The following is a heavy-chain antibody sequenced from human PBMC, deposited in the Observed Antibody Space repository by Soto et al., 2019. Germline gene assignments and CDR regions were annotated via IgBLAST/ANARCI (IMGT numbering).Heavy chain of an antibody. CDR3: ARDIRGAN. Sequence: QVQLVESGGGLVKIGGSLRLSCAASGFTLSDHYMTWVRQVPGKGLEWVLYISASSTTIYYADSVKGRFTISRDNAKNSLFLQMNSLRAEDTAVYYCARDIRGANWGQGTLVTVSS. V-gene: IGHV3-11*01. CDR2: ISASSTTI. CDR1: GFTLSDHY. J-gene: IGHJ4*02.